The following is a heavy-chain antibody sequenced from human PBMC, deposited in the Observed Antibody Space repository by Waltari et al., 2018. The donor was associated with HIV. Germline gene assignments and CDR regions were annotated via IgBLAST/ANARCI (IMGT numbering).Heavy chain of an antibody. CDR1: GFTFSSYS. J-gene: IGHJ6*02. V-gene: IGHV3-48*02. CDR2: ISSSSSTI. CDR3: ARDRVRTEYSSSSGLYYYGMDV. D-gene: IGHD6-6*01. Sequence: EVQLVESGGGLVQPGGSLRLSCAASGFTFSSYSMNWVRQATGKGLGWVSYISSSSSTIYYADSVKGRVTISRDNAKNSLYLQMNSLRDEDTAVYYCARDRVRTEYSSSSGLYYYGMDVWGQGTTVTVSS.